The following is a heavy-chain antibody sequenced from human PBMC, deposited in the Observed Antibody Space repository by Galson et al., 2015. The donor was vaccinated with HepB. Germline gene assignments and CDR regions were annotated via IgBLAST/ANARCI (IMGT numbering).Heavy chain of an antibody. CDR1: GFTVSSNY. CDR3: ARDLKGGSSSFGY. Sequence: SLRLSCAASGFTVSSNYMSWVRQAPGKGLEWVSVIYSGGSTYYADSVKGRFTISRDNSKNTLYLQMNSLRAEDTAVYYCARDLKGGSSSFGYWGQGTLVTVSS. J-gene: IGHJ4*02. V-gene: IGHV3-53*01. D-gene: IGHD6-6*01. CDR2: IYSGGST.